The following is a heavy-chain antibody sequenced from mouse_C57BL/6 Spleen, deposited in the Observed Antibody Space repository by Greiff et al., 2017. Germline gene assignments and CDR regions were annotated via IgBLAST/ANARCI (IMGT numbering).Heavy chain of an antibody. J-gene: IGHJ2*01. CDR2: IHPNSGST. CDR3: ARSGPDYDDDGYYVDY. CDR1: GYTFTSYW. V-gene: IGHV1-64*01. Sequence: VQLQQPGAELVKPGASVKLSCKASGYTFTSYWMHWVKQRPGQGLEWIGMIHPNSGSTNYNEKFKSKATLTVDKSSSTAYMQLSSLTSEDSAVYYCARSGPDYDDDGYYVDYWGQGTTLTVSS. D-gene: IGHD2-4*01.